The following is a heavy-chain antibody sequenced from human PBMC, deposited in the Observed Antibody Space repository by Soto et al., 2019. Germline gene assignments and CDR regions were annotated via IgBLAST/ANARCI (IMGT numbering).Heavy chain of an antibody. J-gene: IGHJ5*02. Sequence: SETLSLTCTVSGGSVSSGSYYWSWIRQPPGKGLEWIGYIYYSGSTNYNPSLKSRVTISVDTSKNQFSLKLSSVTAADTAAYYCARDRTIFGVVEPWGQGTLVTVSS. V-gene: IGHV4-61*01. CDR1: GGSVSSGSYY. CDR3: ARDRTIFGVVEP. D-gene: IGHD3-3*01. CDR2: IYYSGST.